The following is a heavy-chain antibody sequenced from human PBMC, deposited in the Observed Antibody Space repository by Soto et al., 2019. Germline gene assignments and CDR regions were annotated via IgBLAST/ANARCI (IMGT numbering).Heavy chain of an antibody. CDR2: INHSGST. D-gene: IGHD3-3*01. Sequence: SETLSLTCAVYGGSFSGYYWSWIRQPPGKGLEWIGEINHSGSTNYNPSLKSRVTISVDTSKNQFSLKLSSVTAADTAVYYCARGSKRYYDFRSGYYRYYYGMDFWGQGTRVTVSS. V-gene: IGHV4-34*01. CDR3: ARGSKRYYDFRSGYYRYYYGMDF. CDR1: GGSFSGYY. J-gene: IGHJ6*02.